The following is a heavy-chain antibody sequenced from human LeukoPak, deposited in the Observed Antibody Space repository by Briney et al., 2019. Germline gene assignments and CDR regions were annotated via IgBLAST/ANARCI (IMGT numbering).Heavy chain of an antibody. CDR3: ARGDGVVVPAAIPFVWFDP. Sequence: SETLSLTCAVYGGSFSGYYWSWIRQPPGKGLEWIGEINHSGSTNYNPSLKSRVTISVDTSKNQFSLKLSSVTAADTAVYYCARGDGVVVPAAIPFVWFDPWGQGTLVTVSS. V-gene: IGHV4-34*01. J-gene: IGHJ5*02. D-gene: IGHD2-2*01. CDR2: INHSGST. CDR1: GGSFSGYY.